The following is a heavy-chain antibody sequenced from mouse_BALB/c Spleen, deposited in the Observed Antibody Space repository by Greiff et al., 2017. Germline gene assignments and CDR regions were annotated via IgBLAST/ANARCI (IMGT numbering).Heavy chain of an antibody. J-gene: IGHJ4*01. V-gene: IGHV14-1*02. Sequence: EVQLQQSGAELVKPGASVKLSCKASGFNIKDYYMHWVKQRPEQGLEWIGWIDPENGNTIYDPKFQGKASITADTSSNTAYLQLSSLTSEDTAVYYCARSGGNYDAMDYWGQGTSVTVSS. CDR1: GFNIKDYY. D-gene: IGHD2-1*01. CDR3: ARSGGNYDAMDY. CDR2: IDPENGNT.